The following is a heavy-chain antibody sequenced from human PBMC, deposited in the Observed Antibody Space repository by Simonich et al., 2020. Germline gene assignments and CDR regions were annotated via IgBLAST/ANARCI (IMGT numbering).Heavy chain of an antibody. Sequence: EVQLVESGGGLVQPGGSLRLSCAASGFTFSSYWMSWVRQAPGKGLEWVANIKQYGSEKDYVDSVKGRFTISRDNAKNSLYLQMNSLRAEDTAVYYCAREYSSSSDPYWYFDLWGRGTLVTVSS. CDR3: AREYSSSSDPYWYFDL. CDR1: GFTFSSYW. J-gene: IGHJ2*01. V-gene: IGHV3-7*01. D-gene: IGHD6-6*01. CDR2: IKQYGSEK.